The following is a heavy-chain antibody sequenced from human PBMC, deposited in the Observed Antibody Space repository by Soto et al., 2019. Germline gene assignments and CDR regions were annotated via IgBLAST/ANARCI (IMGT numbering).Heavy chain of an antibody. CDR3: VSPHSDSSNAFDL. J-gene: IGHJ5*02. Sequence: ESGGGVVQPGRSLRLSCAASGFSFSHYAMHWVRQPPGKGLEWVALISYDGDNQYFTDSVRGRFTIPRDNSKTTVYLEMNSLRLDDTATYYCVSPHSDSSNAFDLWGQGTLVTVSS. V-gene: IGHV3-30-3*01. D-gene: IGHD3-22*01. CDR1: GFSFSHYA. CDR2: ISYDGDNQ.